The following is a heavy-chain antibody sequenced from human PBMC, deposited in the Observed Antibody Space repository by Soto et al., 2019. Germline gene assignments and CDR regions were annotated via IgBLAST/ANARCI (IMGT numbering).Heavy chain of an antibody. Sequence: EVQLLESGGGLVQPGGSLRLSCAASGFTFSTYAMSWVRQAPGKGLEWVSALSDSGGSTYYADSVKGRFTISRDNSKTTLYLQMNSLRAEDTAVYYCARFAGTSLYYYYYMDVWGKGTTVTVSS. CDR2: LSDSGGST. J-gene: IGHJ6*03. D-gene: IGHD2-2*01. CDR3: ARFAGTSLYYYYYMDV. CDR1: GFTFSTYA. V-gene: IGHV3-23*01.